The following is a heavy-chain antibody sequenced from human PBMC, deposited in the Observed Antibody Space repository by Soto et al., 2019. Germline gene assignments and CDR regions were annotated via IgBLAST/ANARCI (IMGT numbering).Heavy chain of an antibody. J-gene: IGHJ4*02. Sequence: SETLSLTCAVYGGSFSGYYWSWIRQPPGKGLEWVGEINHSGSTNYNPSLKSRVTISVDTSKNQFSLKLSSVTAADTAVYYCARGRAARPLDYWGQGTLVTVSS. CDR1: GGSFSGYY. V-gene: IGHV4-34*01. CDR2: INHSGST. D-gene: IGHD6-6*01. CDR3: ARGRAARPLDY.